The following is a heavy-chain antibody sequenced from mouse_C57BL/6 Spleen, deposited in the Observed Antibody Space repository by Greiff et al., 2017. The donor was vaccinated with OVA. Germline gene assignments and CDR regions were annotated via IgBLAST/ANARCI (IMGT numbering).Heavy chain of an antibody. CDR2: ISYDGSN. CDR1: GYSITSGYY. Sequence: ESGPGLVKPSQSLSLTCSVTGYSITSGYYWNWLRQFPGNKLEWMGYISYDGSNNYNPSLKNRISITRDTSKNQFFLKLNSVTTEDTATYYCARGTAYFDYWGQGTTLTVSS. V-gene: IGHV3-6*01. CDR3: ARGTAYFDY. D-gene: IGHD4-1*01. J-gene: IGHJ2*01.